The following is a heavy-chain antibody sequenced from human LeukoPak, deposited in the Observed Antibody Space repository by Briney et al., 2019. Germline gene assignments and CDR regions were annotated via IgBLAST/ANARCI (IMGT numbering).Heavy chain of an antibody. J-gene: IGHJ4*02. CDR1: GGSISNYY. V-gene: IGHV4-59*13. CDR3: ARSKGNYCSGGTCPGRLFDC. D-gene: IGHD2-15*01. Sequence: NASETLSLTCTVSGGSISNYYWSWVRQPPGKGLEWIGHIYYSGTTNYSPSLKSRVTISVDTSKNQFSLKLNPVTAADTAVYYCARSKGNYCSGGTCPGRLFDCWGQGTLVTVSS. CDR2: IYYSGTT.